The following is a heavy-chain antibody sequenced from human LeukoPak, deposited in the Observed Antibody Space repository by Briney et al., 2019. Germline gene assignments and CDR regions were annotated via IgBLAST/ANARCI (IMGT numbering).Heavy chain of an antibody. CDR1: GYSFTTYW. J-gene: IGHJ4*02. D-gene: IGHD2-21*02. Sequence: GDSLKISCKGSGYSFTTYWISWVRQMPGKGPEWMGRIDPSDSYINNSPSFQGHVTISADKSISTAYLQWTSLKASDTAIYYCARQPLVRDCGGDCEFDYWGQGTRVSVFS. V-gene: IGHV5-10-1*01. CDR3: ARQPLVRDCGGDCEFDY. CDR2: IDPSDSYI.